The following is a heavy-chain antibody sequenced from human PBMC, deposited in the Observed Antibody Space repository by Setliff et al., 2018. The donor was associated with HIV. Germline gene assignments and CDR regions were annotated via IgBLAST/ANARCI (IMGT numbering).Heavy chain of an antibody. CDR1: GYSISSGYY. CDR3: ARPQLGRGGGSHLDI. CDR2: IHYSGST. D-gene: IGHD1-1*01. J-gene: IGHJ4*02. V-gene: IGHV4-38-2*01. Sequence: SETLSLTCAVSGYSISSGYYWAWIRQSPGKGLEWIGNIHYSGSTYYNPSLKSRVTISVDTCRNQFYLDLRSVTAADTAVYYCARPQLGRGGGSHLDIWGQGNLVTVSS.